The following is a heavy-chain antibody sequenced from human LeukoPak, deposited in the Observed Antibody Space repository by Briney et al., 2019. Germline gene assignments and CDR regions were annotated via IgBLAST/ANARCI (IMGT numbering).Heavy chain of an antibody. J-gene: IGHJ4*02. V-gene: IGHV1-69*01. CDR2: IIPIFGTA. CDR1: GXFXXXA. D-gene: IGHD5-24*01. CDR3: ARDRDGYKFDY. Sequence: GXFXXXAISWXRQAPGQGXEWMGGIIPIFGTANYAQKFQGRVTITADESTSTAYMELSSLRSEDTAVYYCARDRDGYKFDYWGQGTLVTVSS.